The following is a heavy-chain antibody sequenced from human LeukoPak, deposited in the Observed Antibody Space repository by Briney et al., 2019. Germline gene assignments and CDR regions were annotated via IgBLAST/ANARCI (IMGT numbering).Heavy chain of an antibody. J-gene: IGHJ4*02. CDR3: ARGRGQLVDY. D-gene: IGHD6-6*01. Sequence: SETLSLTCTVSGGSISSYYWSWIRQPPGKGLEWIGYICYSGSTNYNPSLKSRVTISVDTSKNQFSLKLSSVTAADTAVYYCARGRGQLVDYWGQGTLVTVSS. CDR2: ICYSGST. V-gene: IGHV4-59*01. CDR1: GGSISSYY.